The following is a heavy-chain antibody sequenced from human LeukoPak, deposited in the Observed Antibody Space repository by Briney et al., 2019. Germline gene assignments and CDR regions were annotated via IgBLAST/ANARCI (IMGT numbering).Heavy chain of an antibody. V-gene: IGHV3-30*03. J-gene: IGHJ4*02. Sequence: QPGRSLRLVYAPSGFTFSSYGMHWTRQAPGKGLEWVAVISYDGSNKYYADSVKGRFTISRDNSKNTLYLQMNSLRAEDTAVYYYAIATGIGGKFWGRGGLVTVSS. CDR3: AIATGIGGKF. CDR2: ISYDGSNK. D-gene: IGHD1-26*01. CDR1: GFTFSSYG.